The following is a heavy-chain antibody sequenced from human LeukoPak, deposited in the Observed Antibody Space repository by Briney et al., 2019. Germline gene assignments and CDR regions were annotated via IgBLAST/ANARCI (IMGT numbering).Heavy chain of an antibody. J-gene: IGHJ5*01. D-gene: IGHD3-10*01. CDR3: AKDAVRGSGRINWFDS. CDR2: ISGSGGST. CDR1: GFTFSSYA. V-gene: IGHV3-23*01. Sequence: GGSLRLSCAASGFTFSSYAMSWVRQAPGKGLEWVSAISGSGGSTYYADSVKGRFTISRDNSKNTLYLHMNSLRADDTAVYYCAKDAVRGSGRINWFDSWGQGTLVTVSS.